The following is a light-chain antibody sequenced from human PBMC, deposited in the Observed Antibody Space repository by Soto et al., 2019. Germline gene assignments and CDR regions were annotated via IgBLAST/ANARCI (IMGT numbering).Light chain of an antibody. CDR1: QSISSY. CDR3: QQSYRTPWT. CDR2: AAS. V-gene: IGKV1-39*01. Sequence: DIQMTQSPSSLSAAVGDRVPSTCRASQSISSYLNWYQQKPGKAPKLLSYAASSLQSGVPARFSGSGSGTDFTLTIRSLQPEDLATYYCQQSYRTPWTFGQGTKVEIK. J-gene: IGKJ1*01.